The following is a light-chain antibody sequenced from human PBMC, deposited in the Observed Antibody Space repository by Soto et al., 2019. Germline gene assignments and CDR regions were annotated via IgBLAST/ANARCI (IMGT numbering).Light chain of an antibody. Sequence: EIVLTQSPGTLSLSPGERATLSCRASQSVSSSYLAWYQQKPGQAPRLLIYGASSRATGIPDRFSGGGSGTDFTLTISRLEPEDFPVYYCQQYRSSPTFGQATKVEIK. V-gene: IGKV3-20*01. CDR3: QQYRSSPT. CDR1: QSVSSSY. CDR2: GAS. J-gene: IGKJ1*01.